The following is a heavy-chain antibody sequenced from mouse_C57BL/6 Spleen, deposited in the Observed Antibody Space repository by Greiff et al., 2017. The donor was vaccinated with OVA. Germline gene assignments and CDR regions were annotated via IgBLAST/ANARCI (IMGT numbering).Heavy chain of an antibody. CDR1: GYTFTSYG. V-gene: IGHV1-81*01. Sequence: VQGVESGAELARPGASVKLSCKASGYTFTSYGISWVKQRTGQGLEWIGEIYPRSGNTYYNEKFKGKATLTADKSSSTAYMELRSLTSEDSAVYFCARSGGNYWYFDVWGTGTTVTVSS. CDR2: IYPRSGNT. J-gene: IGHJ1*03. CDR3: ARSGGNYWYFDV. D-gene: IGHD2-1*01.